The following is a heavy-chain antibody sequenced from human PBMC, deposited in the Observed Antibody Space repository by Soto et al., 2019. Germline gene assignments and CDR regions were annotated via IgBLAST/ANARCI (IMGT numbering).Heavy chain of an antibody. Sequence: QVQLVQSGAEVKKPGSSVKVSCKASGGTFRTYSITWVRQAPGQGLEWMGKIIPILDMANYAQKFQGRVTIPADKSTSXAXMXVNSLRSEDTAVYYCARGPVVVVPDDMFTRHNWFDPWGQGTRVTVSS. J-gene: IGHJ5*02. CDR3: ARGPVVVVPDDMFTRHNWFDP. CDR1: GGTFRTYS. CDR2: IIPILDMA. D-gene: IGHD2-2*01. V-gene: IGHV1-69*02.